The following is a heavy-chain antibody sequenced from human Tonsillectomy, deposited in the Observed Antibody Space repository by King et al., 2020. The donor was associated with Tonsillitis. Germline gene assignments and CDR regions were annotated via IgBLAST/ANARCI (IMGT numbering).Heavy chain of an antibody. Sequence: QLVQSGAEVKKPGASVKVSCKASGYTFTSFAMHWVRQAPGQRLEWMGWINAGNANTKYSQKFQGRVTITRDISASTAYMELSSLRSEDTAVYYCARDRSVLWFGGLLSSGDYYGMDVWGQGTTVTVSS. D-gene: IGHD3-10*01. V-gene: IGHV1-3*01. J-gene: IGHJ6*02. CDR1: GYTFTSFA. CDR3: ARDRSVLWFGGLLSSGDYYGMDV. CDR2: INAGNANT.